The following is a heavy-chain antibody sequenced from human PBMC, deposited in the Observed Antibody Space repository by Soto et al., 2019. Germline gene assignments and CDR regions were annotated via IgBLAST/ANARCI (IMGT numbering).Heavy chain of an antibody. V-gene: IGHV4-59*01. CDR1: GGSISSCC. D-gene: IGHD5-18*01. CDR3: ARALYSYGPKFDP. CDR2: IYYSGST. Sequence: SETLSLTCTVSGGSISSCCWSWIRQPPGKGLEWIGYIYYSGSTNYNPSLKSRVTISVDTSKNQFSLKLSSVTAADTAVYYCARALYSYGPKFDPWGQGTLVTVSS. J-gene: IGHJ5*02.